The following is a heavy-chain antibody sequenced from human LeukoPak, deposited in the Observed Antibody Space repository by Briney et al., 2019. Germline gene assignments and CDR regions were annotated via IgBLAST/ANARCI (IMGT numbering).Heavy chain of an antibody. V-gene: IGHV1-2*02. J-gene: IGHJ4*02. CDR2: INPNSGGT. D-gene: IGHD6-13*01. Sequence: ASVKVSCKASGYTFTDYYMHWVRQAPGQGLEWMGWINPNSGGTNYAQKLQGRVTMTTDTSTSTAYMELRSLRSDDTAVYYCARDTDRWAAAGTSPFDYWGQGTLVTVSS. CDR3: ARDTDRWAAAGTSPFDY. CDR1: GYTFTDYY.